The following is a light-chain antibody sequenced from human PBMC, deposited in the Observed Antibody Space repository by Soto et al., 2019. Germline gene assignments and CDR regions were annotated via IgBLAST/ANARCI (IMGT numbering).Light chain of an antibody. CDR2: DAS. J-gene: IGKJ5*01. CDR3: QQYDNLPIT. Sequence: DIQMTQSPSTLSSSVGDRVTISCRTSQSISRWLAWYQQKPGIPPKLLIYDASNLETGVPTRFSGSGSGTDFTFTISSLQPEDIATYYCQQYDNLPITFGQGTRLEI. CDR1: QSISRW. V-gene: IGKV1-33*01.